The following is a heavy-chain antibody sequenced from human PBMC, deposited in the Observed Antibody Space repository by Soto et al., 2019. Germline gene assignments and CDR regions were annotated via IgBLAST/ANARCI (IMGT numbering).Heavy chain of an antibody. D-gene: IGHD2-21*01. CDR3: GKAIPPEQ. Sequence: EVQLVESGGGLVQPGRSLRLSCRDSGFNFEDYGMHWVRQAPGKGLEWVSSISWNSEDTGYAGSVRGRFTTSRDNAKNSLYLEMNSLRPEDTALYFCGKAIPPEQWGQGTQVTVSS. J-gene: IGHJ4*02. V-gene: IGHV3-9*01. CDR2: ISWNSEDT. CDR1: GFNFEDYG.